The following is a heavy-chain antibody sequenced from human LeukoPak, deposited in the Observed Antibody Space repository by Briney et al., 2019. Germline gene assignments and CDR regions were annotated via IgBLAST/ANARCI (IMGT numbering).Heavy chain of an antibody. Sequence: PSETLSVNCTVSGGSISSYYWSWIRQPPGKGLEWIGYIYYSGSTNYNPSLKSRVTISLDTSKNQFSLKLSSVTAADPAVYYCARIPPGRYFAWLSEYGMDVWGQGTTVTVSS. J-gene: IGHJ6*02. D-gene: IGHD3-9*01. CDR2: IYYSGST. CDR3: ARIPPGRYFAWLSEYGMDV. V-gene: IGHV4-59*01. CDR1: GGSISSYY.